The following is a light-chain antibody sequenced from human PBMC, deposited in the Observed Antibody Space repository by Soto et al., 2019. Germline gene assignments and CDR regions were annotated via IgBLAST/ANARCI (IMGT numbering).Light chain of an antibody. CDR1: QDIGHS. V-gene: IGKV1-16*01. CDR3: QHYNSYSRT. J-gene: IGKJ1*01. Sequence: DIQMTQSPSSVSASVGDRVTFTCLASQDIGHSLAWYQQKPGKAPKLLIYAASTLQSGVPSRFSGSGSGTDFTLTISCLQSEDFATYYCQHYNSYSRTFGQGTKVDIK. CDR2: AAS.